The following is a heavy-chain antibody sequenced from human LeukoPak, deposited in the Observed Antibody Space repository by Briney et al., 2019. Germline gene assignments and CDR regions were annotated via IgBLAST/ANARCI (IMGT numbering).Heavy chain of an antibody. V-gene: IGHV1-18*01. CDR3: ARGDKARFDY. Sequence: ASVKVSCKASGYTFTSYGISWVRQAAGQGLEWMGWISAYNGNTNYAQKLEGRVTMTTDTPTSTAYMELRSRKSDDTAVYYCARGDKARFDYWGQGTLVTVSS. CDR1: GYTFTSYG. J-gene: IGHJ4*02. CDR2: ISAYNGNT.